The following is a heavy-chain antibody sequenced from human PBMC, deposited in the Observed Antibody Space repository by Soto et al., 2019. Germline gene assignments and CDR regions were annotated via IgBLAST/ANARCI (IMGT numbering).Heavy chain of an antibody. CDR3: ARLNTGHGVAAAIDAFDI. CDR1: GFTFSSYS. Sequence: CAASGFTFSSYSMHCVRQVPGTVLERASYISSSSSPIYYADSVKGRFTISRDNAKNSLHLQMNSLRDEDTAVYYCARLNTGHGVAAAIDAFDIWGQGTMVTVSS. V-gene: IGHV3-48*02. CDR2: ISSSSSPI. D-gene: IGHD6-13*01. J-gene: IGHJ3*02.